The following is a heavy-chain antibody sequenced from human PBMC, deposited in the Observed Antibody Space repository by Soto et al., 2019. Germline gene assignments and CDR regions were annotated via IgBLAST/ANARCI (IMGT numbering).Heavy chain of an antibody. V-gene: IGHV1-69*01. CDR3: ARGGYCSGGSCYSTEPYYYYYGMDV. CDR2: IIPIFGTA. J-gene: IGHJ6*02. CDR1: RGTFSSYA. Sequence: QVQLVQSGAEVKKPGSSVKVSCKASRGTFSSYAISWVRQAPGQGLEWMGGIIPIFGTANYAQKFQGRVTITADESTSTAYMEPSSLRSEDTAVYYCARGGYCSGGSCYSTEPYYYYYGMDVWGQGTTVTVSS. D-gene: IGHD2-15*01.